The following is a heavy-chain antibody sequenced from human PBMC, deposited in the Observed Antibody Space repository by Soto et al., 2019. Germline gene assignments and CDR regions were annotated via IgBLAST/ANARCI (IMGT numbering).Heavy chain of an antibody. CDR3: ARDILVDTAMVSHYMDV. Sequence: GGSLRLSCAASGFTFSDHYMDWVRQAPGKGLEWVGRTRNKANSYTTEYAASVKGRFTISRDDSKNSLYLQMNSLKTEDTAVYYCARDILVDTAMVSHYMDVWGKGTTVTVSS. J-gene: IGHJ6*03. V-gene: IGHV3-72*01. CDR2: TRNKANSYTT. CDR1: GFTFSDHY. D-gene: IGHD5-18*01.